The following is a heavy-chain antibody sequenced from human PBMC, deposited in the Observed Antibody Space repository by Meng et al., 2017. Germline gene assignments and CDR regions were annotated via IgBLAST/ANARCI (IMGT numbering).Heavy chain of an antibody. CDR3: ARVHDRRWLQFSSLPVYFDY. J-gene: IGHJ4*02. Sequence: SGVALRQLGPSVKVPYKAYGYTLASYAMKCVRQAPGQGLEWMGWINTNTGNPTYAQGFTGRFVFSLDPSVSTAYLQISSLKAEDTAVYYCARVHDRRWLQFSSLPVYFDYWGQGTLVTVSS. CDR1: GYTLASYA. CDR2: INTNTGNP. V-gene: IGHV7-4-1*02. D-gene: IGHD5-24*01.